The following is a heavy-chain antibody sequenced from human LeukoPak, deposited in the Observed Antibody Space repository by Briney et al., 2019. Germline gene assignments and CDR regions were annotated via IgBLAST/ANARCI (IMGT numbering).Heavy chain of an antibody. J-gene: IGHJ3*02. V-gene: IGHV3-20*04. CDR1: GFTFDDYG. CDR3: ARGVGSGWQGGAFDI. CDR2: VNWNGGST. D-gene: IGHD6-19*01. Sequence: PGGSLRLSCAASGFTFDDYGMSWVRQAPGKGLEWVSGVNWNGGSTGYADSVKGRFTISRDNAKNSLYLQMNSLRAEDTALYYCARGVGSGWQGGAFDIWGQGTMVTVSS.